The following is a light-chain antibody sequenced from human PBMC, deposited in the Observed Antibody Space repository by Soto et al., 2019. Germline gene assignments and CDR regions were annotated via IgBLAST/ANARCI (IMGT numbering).Light chain of an antibody. V-gene: IGKV3-15*01. Sequence: IVLTQSPGTLSLSPGERATLSCRASQSVSSSHLAWYQQKPGQAPRLLIYDASNRATGIPARFSGSGSGTEFTLTISSLQSEDFAVYYCQQYNNWPWTFGQGTKVDNK. CDR3: QQYNNWPWT. J-gene: IGKJ1*01. CDR2: DAS. CDR1: QSVSSSH.